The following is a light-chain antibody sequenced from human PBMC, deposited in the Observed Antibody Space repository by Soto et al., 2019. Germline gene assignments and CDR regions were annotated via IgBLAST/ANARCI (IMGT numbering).Light chain of an antibody. CDR3: QKYNSAPLT. CDR2: AAS. Sequence: DIQMTQSPSSLSASVGDRVTITCRASQDISNYLAWYQQKPGKYPSLLIYAASTLHSGVPSRFSGSGSGTDFTLTISSPPPEDVATYYCQKYNSAPLTFGGGTKVEIK. CDR1: QDISNY. V-gene: IGKV1-27*01. J-gene: IGKJ4*01.